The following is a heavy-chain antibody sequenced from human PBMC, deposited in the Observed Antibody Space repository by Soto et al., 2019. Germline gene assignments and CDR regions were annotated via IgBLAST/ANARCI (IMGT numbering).Heavy chain of an antibody. V-gene: IGHV3-30-3*01. CDR3: ARAGDCSGGSCSSRGGYFDY. CDR1: GFTFSSYA. D-gene: IGHD2-15*01. Sequence: QVQLVESGGGVVQPGRSLRLSCAASGFTFSSYAMHWVRQAPGQGLEWVAVISYDGSNKYYADSVKGRFTISRDNSKNTLYLQMNSLRAEDTAVYYCARAGDCSGGSCSSRGGYFDYWGQGTLVTVSS. J-gene: IGHJ4*02. CDR2: ISYDGSNK.